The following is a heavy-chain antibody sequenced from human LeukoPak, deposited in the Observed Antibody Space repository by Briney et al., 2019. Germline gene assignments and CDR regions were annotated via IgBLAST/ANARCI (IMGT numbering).Heavy chain of an antibody. J-gene: IGHJ3*02. CDR1: GFAFSSYA. V-gene: IGHV3-64D*09. Sequence: PGGSLRLSCSASGFAFSSYAMYWVRQAPGKGLEYVSAISRDGGTLYPADSVKGRITISRDNSKNTLYLQMSSLRPEDTAVYYCARVATMVRVPLDALDIWGQGTMVSVSS. CDR3: ARVATMVRVPLDALDI. D-gene: IGHD3-10*01. CDR2: ISRDGGTL.